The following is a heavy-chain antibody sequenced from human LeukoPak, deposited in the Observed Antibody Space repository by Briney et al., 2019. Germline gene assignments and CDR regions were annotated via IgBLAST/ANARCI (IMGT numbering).Heavy chain of an antibody. CDR3: AREIAGYAFDI. J-gene: IGHJ3*02. V-gene: IGHV4-59*01. D-gene: IGHD6-13*01. CDR2: IYYSGST. Sequence: SETLSLTCAVYGGSFSGYYWSWIRQPPGKGLEWIGYIYYSGSTNYNPSLKSRVTISVDTSKNQFSLKLSSVTAADTAVYYCAREIAGYAFDIWGQGTMVIVSS. CDR1: GGSFSGYY.